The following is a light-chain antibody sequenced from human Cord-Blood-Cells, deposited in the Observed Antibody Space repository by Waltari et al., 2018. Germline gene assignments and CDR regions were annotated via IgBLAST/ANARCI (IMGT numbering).Light chain of an antibody. Sequence: DIQMTQSPSTLSASVGDRVTITCRASQSISSWLPWYQQKPGKAPKLLIYKASSLESGVPSRFSGSGSGTEFTLTISSLQPDDFAAYYCQQYNSYLITFGQGTRLEIK. CDR1: QSISSW. CDR2: KAS. V-gene: IGKV1-5*03. J-gene: IGKJ5*01. CDR3: QQYNSYLIT.